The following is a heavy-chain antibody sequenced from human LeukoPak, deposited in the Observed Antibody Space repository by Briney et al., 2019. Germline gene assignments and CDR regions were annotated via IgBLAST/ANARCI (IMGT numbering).Heavy chain of an antibody. Sequence: SETLSLTCAVYGGSFSGYYWSWIRQPPGKGLEWIGEINHSGSTNYNPSLKSRVTISVGTSKNQFSLKLSSVTAADTAVYYCARGLGRTLPYSSGWYGYWGQGTLVTVSS. D-gene: IGHD6-19*01. J-gene: IGHJ4*02. V-gene: IGHV4-34*01. CDR2: INHSGST. CDR1: GGSFSGYY. CDR3: ARGLGRTLPYSSGWYGY.